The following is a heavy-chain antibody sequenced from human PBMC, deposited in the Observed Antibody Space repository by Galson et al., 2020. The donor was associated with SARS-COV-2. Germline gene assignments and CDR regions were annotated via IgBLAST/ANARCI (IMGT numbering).Heavy chain of an antibody. CDR1: GFTLSSYA. D-gene: IGHD2-2*01. CDR2: ISSNGDNT. Sequence: TGGSLRLSCAASGFTLSSYAMHWVRQAPGKGLEYVSTISSNGDNTYYANSVKGRFTISRDTSKNTLYLQMGSLRAEDMAVYYCTRSHLLVVPAATTWDNYHYGIDVWGQGTTVTVSS. V-gene: IGHV3-64*01. J-gene: IGHJ6*02. CDR3: TRSHLLVVPAATTWDNYHYGIDV.